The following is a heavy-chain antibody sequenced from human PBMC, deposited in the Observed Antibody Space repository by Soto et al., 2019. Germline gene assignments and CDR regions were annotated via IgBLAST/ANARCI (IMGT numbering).Heavy chain of an antibody. Sequence: SETLSLTCTVSGGSVSSGSYYWSWIRQPPGMGLEWIGYIFYSGTTNYNPSLKSRVTMSLYTSKNQFSLQLSSVTAADTAVYYCARDWMTTVTNWFDPWGQGTLVTVS. CDR2: IFYSGTT. CDR3: ARDWMTTVTNWFDP. J-gene: IGHJ5*02. CDR1: GGSVSSGSYY. V-gene: IGHV4-61*01. D-gene: IGHD4-17*01.